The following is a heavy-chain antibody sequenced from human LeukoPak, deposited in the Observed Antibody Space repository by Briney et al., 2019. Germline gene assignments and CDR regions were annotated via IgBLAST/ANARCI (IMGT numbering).Heavy chain of an antibody. Sequence: SETLSLTCTVSGGSINNYYWSWIRQLPGKGLEWIGYIYTSGSTNYNPSLKSRVTISVDTSKNQFSLKLSSVTAADTAVYYCARHRMGATYDAFDIWGQGTMVTVSS. CDR1: GGSINNYY. V-gene: IGHV4-4*09. D-gene: IGHD1-26*01. CDR3: ARHRMGATYDAFDI. J-gene: IGHJ3*02. CDR2: IYTSGST.